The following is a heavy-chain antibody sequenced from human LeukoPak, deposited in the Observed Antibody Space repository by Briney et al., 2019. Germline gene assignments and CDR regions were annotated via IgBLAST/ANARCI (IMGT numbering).Heavy chain of an antibody. CDR2: INHSGST. CDR1: GGSFSGYY. CDR3: ARGGLRYFDV. V-gene: IGHV4-34*01. J-gene: IGHJ4*02. D-gene: IGHD3-9*01. Sequence: SETLSLTCAVYGGSFSGYYWSWIRQPPGKGLEWIGEINHSGSTNYNPSLKSRVTISVDTSKNQFSLKLSSVTAADTAVYYCARGGLRYFDVWGQGTLVTVSS.